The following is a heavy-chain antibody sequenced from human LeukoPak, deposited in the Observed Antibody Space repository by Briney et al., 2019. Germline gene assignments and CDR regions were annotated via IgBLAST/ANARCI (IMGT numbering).Heavy chain of an antibody. V-gene: IGHV3-30*02. Sequence: GGSLRLSCSGSGFTFITYGMHWVRQVPGMGLEWLAFIHYDGSKNYYADSVKGRFTISRDNSKNTLYLQMSSLRPEDTAVYYCAKAHTASLSRGYLDYWGQGTLVTVSS. CDR3: AKAHTASLSRGYLDY. CDR2: IHYDGSKN. J-gene: IGHJ4*02. D-gene: IGHD3-16*01. CDR1: GFTFITYG.